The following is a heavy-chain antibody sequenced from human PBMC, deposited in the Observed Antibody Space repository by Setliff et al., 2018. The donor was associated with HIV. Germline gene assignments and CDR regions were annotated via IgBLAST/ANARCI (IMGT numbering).Heavy chain of an antibody. D-gene: IGHD6-19*01. V-gene: IGHV1-18*01. J-gene: IGHJ3*02. CDR3: ARSSRLGWSSYGAFDI. CDR1: GYTFSSYG. CDR2: ISAYNGNT. Sequence: ASVKVSCKASGYTFSSYGISWVRQAPGQGLEWMGWISAYNGNTNYAQNFQGRVTMTTDTSTSTAYMELRSLRSDDTAVYYCARSSRLGWSSYGAFDIWGQGTMVTVSS.